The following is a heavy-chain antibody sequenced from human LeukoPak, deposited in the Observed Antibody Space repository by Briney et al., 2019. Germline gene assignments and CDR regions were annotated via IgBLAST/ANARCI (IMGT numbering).Heavy chain of an antibody. J-gene: IGHJ4*02. CDR2: ISYDGSNK. Sequence: PGGSLRLSCAASGITFSSYGMHWVRQAPGKGLEWVAVISYDGSNKYYADSVKGRFTISRDNSKNTLDLQMNGLRAEDTAVYYCAKGGRGSSWYAFDYWGQGTLVTVSS. D-gene: IGHD6-13*01. CDR3: AKGGRGSSWYAFDY. V-gene: IGHV3-30*18. CDR1: GITFSSYG.